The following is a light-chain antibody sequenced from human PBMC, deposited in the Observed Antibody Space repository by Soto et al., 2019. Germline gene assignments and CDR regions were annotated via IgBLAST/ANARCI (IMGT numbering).Light chain of an antibody. Sequence: QSALTQHASVSGSPGQSITISCTGTSSDVGCYNYVSWYQQHPGKAPKLMIYEVSNRPSGVSNRFSGSKSGNTASLTISGLQAEDEAAYYCSSYTSSSTPWVFGGGTKVTVL. CDR3: SSYTSSSTPWV. V-gene: IGLV2-14*01. CDR2: EVS. J-gene: IGLJ3*02. CDR1: SSDVGCYNY.